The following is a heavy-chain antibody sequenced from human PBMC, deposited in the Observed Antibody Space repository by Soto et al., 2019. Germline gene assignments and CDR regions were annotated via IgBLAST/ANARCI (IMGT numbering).Heavy chain of an antibody. CDR3: ARDDLGYCSGGSCYAVSWFGP. CDR1: GYSFTSYW. J-gene: IGHJ5*02. CDR2: IDPSDSYT. Sequence: GESLKISCKGSGYSFTSYWISWVRQMPGKGLEWMGRIDPSDSYTNYSPSFQGHVTISADKSISTAYLQWSSLKASDTAMYYCARDDLGYCSGGSCYAVSWFGPWGQGTLVTVSS. D-gene: IGHD2-15*01. V-gene: IGHV5-10-1*01.